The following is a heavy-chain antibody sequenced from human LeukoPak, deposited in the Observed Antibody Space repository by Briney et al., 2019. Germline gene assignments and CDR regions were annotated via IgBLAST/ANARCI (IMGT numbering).Heavy chain of an antibody. CDR3: ARDLDQYSGRFGGFGHDF. V-gene: IGHV1-18*01. D-gene: IGHD1-26*01. CDR1: GYTFTNYG. CDR2: ISAYNGNT. J-gene: IGHJ4*02. Sequence: ASVKVSCRASGYTFTNYGINWVRQAPGQGLEWMGWISAYNGNTNYAQKLQGRVTMTTDTSTSTAYMELRSLRSDDTAVYYCARDLDQYSGRFGGFGHDFWGQGTLVTVSS.